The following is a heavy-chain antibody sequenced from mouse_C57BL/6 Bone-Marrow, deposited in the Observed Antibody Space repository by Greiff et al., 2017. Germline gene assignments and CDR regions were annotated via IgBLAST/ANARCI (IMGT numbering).Heavy chain of an antibody. J-gene: IGHJ4*01. D-gene: IGHD1-2*01. CDR2: IWSGGSP. CDR1: GFSLTSYG. Sequence: VQLQQSGPGLVQPSQSLSITCTVSGFSLTSYGVHWVRQSPGKGLEWLGVIWSGGSPDYNAAFISRLSISKDNSKSQVFFKMNSLQADDTAIYYCARNRLTYWGQGTSVTVSA. V-gene: IGHV2-2*01. CDR3: ARNRLTY.